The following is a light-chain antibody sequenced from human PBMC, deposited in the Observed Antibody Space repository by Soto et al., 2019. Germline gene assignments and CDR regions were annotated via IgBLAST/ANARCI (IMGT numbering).Light chain of an antibody. CDR2: DAS. J-gene: IGKJ2*01. CDR1: ESVSSY. Sequence: EIVLTQSPATLSLSPGESVTLSCRASESVSSYLAWYQQKPGQAPRLLIYDASNRATDIPARFSGSGSGTDFTLTISSLESEDFGVYYCQQRGKWPRPFGQGNKLEIK. CDR3: QQRGKWPRP. V-gene: IGKV3-11*01.